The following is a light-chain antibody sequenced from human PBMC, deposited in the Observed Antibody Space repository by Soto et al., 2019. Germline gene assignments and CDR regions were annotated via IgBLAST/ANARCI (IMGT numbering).Light chain of an antibody. J-gene: IGLJ2*01. CDR1: NGDIGRYNY. CDR2: EVI. Sequence: QSALTQPASVSGSPGQSITISCAGTNGDIGRYNYVSLHQQHPGKAPKLLIFEVIHRPSGVSNRFSGPKSVSKASLTISGLQAEDESDYFCSSYTSMDTVIFGGGTELTVL. CDR3: SSYTSMDTVI. V-gene: IGLV2-14*01.